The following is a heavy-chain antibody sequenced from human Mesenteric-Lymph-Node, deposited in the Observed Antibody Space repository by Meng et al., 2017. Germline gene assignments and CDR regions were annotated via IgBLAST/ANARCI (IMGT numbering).Heavy chain of an antibody. CDR3: AGGLAYCGGDCGY. Sequence: GESLKISCAASGFTYTDYWMSWVRQAPGKGLEWVANIKGDGSEKYYVDSVKGRFTISRDNAKNSLYLQMNSLRVEDTAVYYCAGGLAYCGGDCGYWGQGTQVTVSS. CDR2: IKGDGSEK. V-gene: IGHV3-7*01. D-gene: IGHD2-21*02. CDR1: GFTYTDYW. J-gene: IGHJ4*02.